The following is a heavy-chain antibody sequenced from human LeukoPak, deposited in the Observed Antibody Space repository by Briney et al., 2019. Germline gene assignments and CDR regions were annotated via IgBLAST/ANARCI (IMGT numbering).Heavy chain of an antibody. CDR1: GGSISSSSYY. J-gene: IGHJ4*02. D-gene: IGHD6-6*01. V-gene: IGHV4-39*01. CDR2: IYYSGST. Sequence: SETLSLTCTVPGGSISSSSYYWGWIRHPPGKGLEWIGSIYYSGSTYYNPSLKSRVTISVDTTKNQFSLKLSSVAAADTAVYYCARHVPNAVFRAARPLPYFDYWGQGTLVTVSS. CDR3: ARHVPNAVFRAARPLPYFDY.